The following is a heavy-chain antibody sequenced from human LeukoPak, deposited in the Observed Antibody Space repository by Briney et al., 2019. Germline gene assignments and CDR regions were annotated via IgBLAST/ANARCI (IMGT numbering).Heavy chain of an antibody. CDR2: IYYSGST. J-gene: IGHJ6*03. D-gene: IGHD3-3*01. V-gene: IGHV4-39*01. CDR3: ARGRLQMYYDFWSGYYTGHYYMDV. Sequence: PSETLSLTCTVSGGSISSSSYYWGWIRQPPGKGLEWIGSIYYSGSTYYNPSLKSRVTISVDTSKNQFSLKLSSVTAADTAVYYCARGRLQMYYDFWSGYYTGHYYMDVWGKGTTVTVSS. CDR1: GGSISSSSYY.